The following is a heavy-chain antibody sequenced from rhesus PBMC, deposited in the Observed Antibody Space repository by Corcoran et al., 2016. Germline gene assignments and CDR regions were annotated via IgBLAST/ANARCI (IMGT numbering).Heavy chain of an antibody. D-gene: IGHD4-35*01. V-gene: IGHV4-169*02. CDR2: IFGSGSST. J-gene: IGHJ4*01. CDR3: ARDDYGNSDY. CDR1: GGSISSSY. Sequence: QLQLQESGPGLVKPSETLSVTCAVSGGSISSSYWSWIRRAPGKGLEWIGYIFGSGSSTNYNPSLKSRVTLSVDTSRNQLSLKLSSVTTADTAVYYCARDDYGNSDYWGQGVLVTVSS.